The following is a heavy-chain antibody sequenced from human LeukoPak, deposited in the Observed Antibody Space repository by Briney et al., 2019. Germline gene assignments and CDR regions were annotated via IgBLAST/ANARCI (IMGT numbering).Heavy chain of an antibody. Sequence: SVRVSCKASGGSFSSYAIGRVRQAPGQGLEWMGGSIPIFGTANYAQKFQGRVTITADESTSTAYMELSSLRSEDTAVYYCARDPGITGTTHYYYYGMDVWGQGTTVTVSS. CDR1: GGSFSSYA. D-gene: IGHD1-7*01. V-gene: IGHV1-69*01. J-gene: IGHJ6*02. CDR2: SIPIFGTA. CDR3: ARDPGITGTTHYYYYGMDV.